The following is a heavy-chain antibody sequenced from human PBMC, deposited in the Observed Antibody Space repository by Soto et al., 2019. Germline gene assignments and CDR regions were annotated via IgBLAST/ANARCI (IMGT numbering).Heavy chain of an antibody. V-gene: IGHV3-66*01. CDR3: ARVSNYDFWSGYYNYYMDV. Sequence: GGSLRLSCSASGCTVSSNYMSWVRQAPGKGLEWVSVIYSGGSTYYADSVKGRFTISRDNSKNTLYLQMNSLRAEDTAVYYCARVSNYDFWSGYYNYYMDVWGKGTTVTVSS. D-gene: IGHD3-3*01. CDR1: GCTVSSNY. J-gene: IGHJ6*03. CDR2: IYSGGST.